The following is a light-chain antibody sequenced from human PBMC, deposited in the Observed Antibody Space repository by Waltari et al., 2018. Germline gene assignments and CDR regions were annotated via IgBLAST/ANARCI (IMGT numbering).Light chain of an antibody. CDR3: LQYSSSPFT. CDR2: KAS. V-gene: IGKV1-17*01. J-gene: IGKJ3*01. Sequence: WYQQKPGKAPKLLIYKASSLQSGVPSRFSGSGSGTEFTLTISSLQPEDFATYYCLQYSSSPFTFGPGTKLDIK.